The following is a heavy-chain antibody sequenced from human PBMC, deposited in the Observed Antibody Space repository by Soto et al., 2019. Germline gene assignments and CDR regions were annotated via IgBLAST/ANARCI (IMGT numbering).Heavy chain of an antibody. Sequence: PSETLSLTCTVSGVSISSSSYYWGWIRQPPGKGLEWIGSIYYSGSTYYNPSLKSRVTISVDTSKNQFSLKLSSVTAADTAVYYCASPPAAGTDYYYYGMDVWGQGTTVT. V-gene: IGHV4-39*01. D-gene: IGHD6-13*01. J-gene: IGHJ6*02. CDR2: IYYSGST. CDR1: GVSISSSSYY. CDR3: ASPPAAGTDYYYYGMDV.